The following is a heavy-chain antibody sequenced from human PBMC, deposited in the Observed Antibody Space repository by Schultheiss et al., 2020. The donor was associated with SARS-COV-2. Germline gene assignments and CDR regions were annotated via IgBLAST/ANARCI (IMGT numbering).Heavy chain of an antibody. CDR1: GGSISSSNW. V-gene: IGHV4-4*02. CDR2: IYYSGST. CDR3: ARAEDGYNSLDY. D-gene: IGHD5-24*01. J-gene: IGHJ4*02. Sequence: SETLSLTCAVSGGSISSSNWWSWVRQPPGKGLEWIGYIYYSGSTYYNPSLKSRVTISVDKSKNQFSLKLSSVTAADTAVYYCARAEDGYNSLDYWGQGTLVTVSS.